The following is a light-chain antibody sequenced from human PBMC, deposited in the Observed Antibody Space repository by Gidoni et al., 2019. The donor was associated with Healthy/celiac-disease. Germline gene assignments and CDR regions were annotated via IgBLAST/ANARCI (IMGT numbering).Light chain of an antibody. CDR3: QQYGSSPS. J-gene: IGKJ4*01. CDR2: GAS. Sequence: DIVLTQSPGTLYLSPGERATLSCRASQSVSSSYLAWYQQKPGQAPRLLIYGASSRATGIPDRFSGSGSGTDFTLTISRLEPEDFAVYYCQQYGSSPSFGGXTKVEIK. CDR1: QSVSSSY. V-gene: IGKV3-20*01.